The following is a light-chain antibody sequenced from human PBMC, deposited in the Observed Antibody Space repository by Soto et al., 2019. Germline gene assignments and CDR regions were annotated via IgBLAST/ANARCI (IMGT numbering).Light chain of an antibody. CDR3: AAWDDSLSGWV. CDR2: RNN. J-gene: IGLJ3*02. V-gene: IGLV1-47*01. CDR1: SSNIGSNF. Sequence: QSVLTQPPSASGTPGQRVTISCSGRSSNIGSNFVYWYQQFPGTAPKLLIYRNNQRPSGVPDRFSGSKSGTSASLAISGLPSEDKADSYCAAWDDSLSGWVFGGGTKLTVL.